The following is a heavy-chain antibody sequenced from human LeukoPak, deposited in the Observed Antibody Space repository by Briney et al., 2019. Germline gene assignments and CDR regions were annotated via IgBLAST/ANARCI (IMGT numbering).Heavy chain of an antibody. CDR1: GYTFIRHW. D-gene: IGHD2-21*02. J-gene: IGHJ5*02. CDR3: ARDHSNEMCGGDCFASWFCP. CDR2: INPKDGAT. Sequence: EASVKVSCKTSGYTFIRHWMHWVRQAPGQGLEWMGIINPKDGATDFAQRFQGRVTMTTDTSTSTVYMELSSLSSEDTAVYYCARDHSNEMCGGDCFASWFCPWGQGTLVTVSS. V-gene: IGHV1-46*01.